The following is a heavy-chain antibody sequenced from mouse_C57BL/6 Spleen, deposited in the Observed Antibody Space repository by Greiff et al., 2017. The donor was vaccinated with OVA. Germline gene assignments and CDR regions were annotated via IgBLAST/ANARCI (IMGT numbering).Heavy chain of an antibody. Sequence: QQSCKASGYTFTSYWMHWVKQRPIQGLEWIGNIDPSDSETHYNQKFKDKATLTVDKSSSTAYMQLSSLTSEDSAVYYCARLDGDYWGQGTSVTVSS. CDR1: GYTFTSYW. CDR3: ARLDGDY. D-gene: IGHD2-3*01. V-gene: IGHV1-52*01. J-gene: IGHJ4*01. CDR2: IDPSDSET.